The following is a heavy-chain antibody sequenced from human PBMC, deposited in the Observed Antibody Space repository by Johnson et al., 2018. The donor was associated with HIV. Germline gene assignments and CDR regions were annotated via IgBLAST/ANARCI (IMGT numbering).Heavy chain of an antibody. Sequence: QVQLVESGGGVVQPGGSLGLSCTASGFTFSRNAMHWVRQPPGKGLECVAVISFHANEKHYGDSVRGRFTISRDNSKNTLSLQMNSLTTEDTPMYYCARGSLTDDSFAEWGQGTMVFVSS. V-gene: IGHV3-30*04. J-gene: IGHJ3*01. CDR3: ARGSLTDDSFAE. CDR1: GFTFSRNA. D-gene: IGHD2-8*01. CDR2: ISFHANEK.